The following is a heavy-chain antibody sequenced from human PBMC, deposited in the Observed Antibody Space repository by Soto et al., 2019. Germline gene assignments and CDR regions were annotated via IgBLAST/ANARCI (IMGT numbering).Heavy chain of an antibody. V-gene: IGHV1-69*01. D-gene: IGHD2-15*01. CDR3: ARAAGYCSGGSCYTYYYGMDV. Sequence: QVQLVQSGAEVKKPGSSVKVSCKASGGTFSSYAISWVRQAPGQGLEWMGGIIPIFGTANYAQKFQGRVTIAADASTSTASMELSSLRSEDTAVYYCARAAGYCSGGSCYTYYYGMDVWGQGSTVTVSS. J-gene: IGHJ6*02. CDR2: IIPIFGTA. CDR1: GGTFSSYA.